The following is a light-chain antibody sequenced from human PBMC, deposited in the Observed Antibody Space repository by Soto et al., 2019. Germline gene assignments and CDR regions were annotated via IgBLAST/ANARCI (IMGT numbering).Light chain of an antibody. Sequence: QSALAQPASVSGSPGQSIALSCTGTSSDIGAYNYVSWYQQHPGKAPKLMIHEVSDRPSGVSDRFSGSKSGNTASLTISGLQAEDEADYYCSSYTGAYTLVFGAGTKVTVL. V-gene: IGLV2-14*01. CDR1: SSDIGAYNY. J-gene: IGLJ1*01. CDR3: SSYTGAYTLV. CDR2: EVS.